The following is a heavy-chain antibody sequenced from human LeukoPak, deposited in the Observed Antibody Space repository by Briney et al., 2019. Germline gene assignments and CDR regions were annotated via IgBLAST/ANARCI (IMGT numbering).Heavy chain of an antibody. CDR3: ARHGCRSNICYFDY. CDR2: IYYSGNP. V-gene: IGHV4-39*01. Sequence: PSEALPLTCTVSACSLSSCSYYGVRLPQPPGKGLVWLGSIYYSGNPLYNPSLKSRVTVSVDTSKNQFSLKLTSVTAADTALYYCARHGCRSNICYFDYWGQGTLVTVSS. J-gene: IGHJ4*02. D-gene: IGHD2-2*01. CDR1: ACSLSSCSYY.